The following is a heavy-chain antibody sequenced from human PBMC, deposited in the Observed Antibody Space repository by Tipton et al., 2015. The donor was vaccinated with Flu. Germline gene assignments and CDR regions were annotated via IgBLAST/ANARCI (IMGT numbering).Heavy chain of an antibody. D-gene: IGHD6-13*01. J-gene: IGHJ6*03. CDR2: IYPGNSDT. V-gene: IGHV5-51*01. Sequence: QSGPEVKKPGESLKISCKGSGYSFTSYWIGWVRQMPGKGLEWMGIIYPGNSDTRYSPSFQGQVTISADKSISTAYLQWSSLKASDTAMYYCARWYSSSWYSYYYMDVWGKGTTVTVSS. CDR1: GYSFTSYW. CDR3: ARWYSSSWYSYYYMDV.